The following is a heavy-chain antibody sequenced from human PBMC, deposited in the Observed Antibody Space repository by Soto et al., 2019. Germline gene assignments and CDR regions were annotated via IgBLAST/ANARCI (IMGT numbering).Heavy chain of an antibody. D-gene: IGHD3-10*01. CDR2: ISYDGSNK. CDR3: AKDFRFGSGGGAFDI. J-gene: IGHJ3*02. V-gene: IGHV3-30*18. CDR1: GFTFSSYG. Sequence: GGSLRLSCAASGFTFSSYGMHWVRQAPGKGLEWVAVISYDGSNKYYADSVKGRFTISRDNSKNTLYLQMNSLRAEDTAVYYCAKDFRFGSGGGAFDIWGQGTMVTVSS.